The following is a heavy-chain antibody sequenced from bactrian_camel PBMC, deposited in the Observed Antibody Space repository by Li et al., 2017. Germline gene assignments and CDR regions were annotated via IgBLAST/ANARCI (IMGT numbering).Heavy chain of an antibody. CDR2: VYTGGCIT. V-gene: IGHV3-2*01. CDR1: GFTFSTFSSTYY. J-gene: IGHJ4*01. D-gene: IGHD2*01. CDR3: AADGGGTWFPLLYEYYY. Sequence: HVQLVESGGGLVQPGGSLRLSCVASGFTFSTFSSTYYMNWVRQTPGKGLEWLFSVYTGGCITYYADSVKGRFTGTADNNLNTLYLEMNNLKPEDTGVYYCAADGGGTWFPLLYEYYYWGQGTQVTVS.